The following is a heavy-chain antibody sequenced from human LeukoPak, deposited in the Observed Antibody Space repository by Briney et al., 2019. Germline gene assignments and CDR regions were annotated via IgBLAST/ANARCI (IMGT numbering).Heavy chain of an antibody. CDR3: AHRFPYSSGSYYFDF. D-gene: IGHD6-19*01. J-gene: IGHJ4*02. CDR1: GFSLSTSGMR. Sequence: SGPTLVNPTQTLTLTRTLSGFSLSTSGMRVAWIRHPPGKALEWLALILWGDAGSYIQSMKRRVPITNDNSNNQVVLTMTHMDPVDTATYYCAHRFPYSSGSYYFDFWGQGTLVAVSS. CDR2: ILWGDAG. V-gene: IGHV2-5*02.